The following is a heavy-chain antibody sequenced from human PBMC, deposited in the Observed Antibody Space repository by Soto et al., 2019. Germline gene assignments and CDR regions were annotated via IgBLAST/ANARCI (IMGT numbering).Heavy chain of an antibody. CDR2: ISSSGSTI. Sequence: EVQLVESGGGLVQPGGSLRLSCAASGFTFSSYEMNWVRQAPGKGLEWVSYISSSGSTIYYADSAKGRFTISRDNAKNSLYLQMNSLRAEDTAVYYCARDRGASSSLGYWGQGTLVTVSS. D-gene: IGHD6-6*01. J-gene: IGHJ4*02. V-gene: IGHV3-48*03. CDR1: GFTFSSYE. CDR3: ARDRGASSSLGY.